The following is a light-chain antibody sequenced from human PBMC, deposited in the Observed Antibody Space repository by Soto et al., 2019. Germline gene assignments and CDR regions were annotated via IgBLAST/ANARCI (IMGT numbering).Light chain of an antibody. V-gene: IGLV2-14*01. CDR3: NSYTSSTTRV. Sequence: QSVLTQPASVSGSPGQSITISCTGTSSDVGRYNYVSWYQQHPGKAPKLIIYEVTNRPSGVSPRFSGSKSGNTASLTISGLQAEDEADYYCNSYTSSTTRVFGGGTKVTVL. CDR2: EVT. CDR1: SSDVGRYNY. J-gene: IGLJ3*02.